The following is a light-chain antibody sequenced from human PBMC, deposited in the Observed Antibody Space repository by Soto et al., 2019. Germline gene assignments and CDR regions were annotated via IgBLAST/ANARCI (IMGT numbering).Light chain of an antibody. Sequence: QAVLTQPASVSGSPGQSITISCTGSSSDVGLYNYVSWYQQHPGKAPKLLIYEATNRPSGVSNRFSGSTSGNTASLTISGLQTDDEALYYCSSYAGANALVIFGGGTKLTVL. CDR1: SSDVGLYNY. V-gene: IGLV2-14*03. J-gene: IGLJ2*01. CDR3: SSYAGANALVI. CDR2: EAT.